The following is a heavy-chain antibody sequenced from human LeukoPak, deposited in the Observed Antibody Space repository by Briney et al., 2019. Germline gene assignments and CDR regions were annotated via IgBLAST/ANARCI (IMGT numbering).Heavy chain of an antibody. Sequence: SETLSLTCTVSGYSISSGCYWGWIRQPPGKGLEWIGNIYHSGSTYYNPSLKSRVTISVDTSKNQFSLKLSSVTAADTAVYYCARHEGSLYSPYDYWGQGTLGTVSS. CDR1: GYSISSGCY. CDR2: IYHSGST. D-gene: IGHD2-21*01. V-gene: IGHV4-38-2*02. CDR3: ARHEGSLYSPYDY. J-gene: IGHJ4*02.